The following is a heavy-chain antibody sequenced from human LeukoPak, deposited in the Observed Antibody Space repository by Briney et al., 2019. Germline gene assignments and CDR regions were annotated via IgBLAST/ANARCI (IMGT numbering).Heavy chain of an antibody. D-gene: IGHD5-24*01. CDR2: INRGGSRT. CDR3: ARVMDGYNPY. J-gene: IGHJ4*02. CDR1: GFTFSNHW. V-gene: IGHV3-74*01. Sequence: GGSLRLSCAASGFTFSNHWMHWVRQAPGKGLMWVSRINRGGSRTDYADSVKGRFTISRDDAKNTLYLQMNSLRAEDTAVYYCARVMDGYNPYWGQGTLVTVSS.